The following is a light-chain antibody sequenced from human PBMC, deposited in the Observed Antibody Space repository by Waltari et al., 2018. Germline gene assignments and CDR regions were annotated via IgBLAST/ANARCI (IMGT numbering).Light chain of an antibody. V-gene: IGKV3-15*01. CDR2: EAS. CDR1: QSVSSD. J-gene: IGKJ4*01. Sequence: EILMTQSSGTLSVSPGERATLSCRASQSVSSDLAWYQQKPGQAPRLLIYEASTRATGIPDRFSGRGSGTEFTLTISSLQPEDFGLYYCQQYNNWPPLTFGGGTKVEIK. CDR3: QQYNNWPPLT.